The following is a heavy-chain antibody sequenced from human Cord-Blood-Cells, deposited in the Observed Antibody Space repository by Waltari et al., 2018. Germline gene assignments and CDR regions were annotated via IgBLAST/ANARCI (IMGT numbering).Heavy chain of an antibody. CDR1: GYSFTSYR. CDR2: IYPGDSDT. J-gene: IGHJ3*02. Sequence: EVQLVQSGAEVKMPGESLKISCQGYGYSFTSYRIGWARQTPGKGLEWMGIIYPGDSDTRYSPSFQGQVTISADKSISTAYLQWSSLKASDTAMYYCARHERGQWLVRGDAFDIWGQGTMVTVSS. CDR3: ARHERGQWLVRGDAFDI. D-gene: IGHD6-19*01. V-gene: IGHV5-51*01.